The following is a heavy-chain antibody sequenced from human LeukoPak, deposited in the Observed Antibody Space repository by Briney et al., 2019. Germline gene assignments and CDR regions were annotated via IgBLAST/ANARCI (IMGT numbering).Heavy chain of an antibody. CDR3: ARRYGDYVHAYYFDY. Sequence: SETLSLTCTVSGGSINTPNYYWGWIRQTPGKGLEWIGNIFYSGGSYYSPSLTSRVTISLDTSRNQFSLKLNSVTAADTAVYYCARRYGDYVHAYYFDYWGQGTLVTVSS. D-gene: IGHD4-17*01. J-gene: IGHJ4*02. CDR1: GGSINTPNYY. V-gene: IGHV4-39*07. CDR2: IFYSGGS.